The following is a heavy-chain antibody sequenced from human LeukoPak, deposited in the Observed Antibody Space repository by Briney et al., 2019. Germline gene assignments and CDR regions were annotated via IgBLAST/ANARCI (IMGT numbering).Heavy chain of an antibody. V-gene: IGHV3-53*01. J-gene: IGHJ4*02. Sequence: GGSLRLSCAASGFTVSSNYMSWVRQAPGKGLEWVSLIYSGGSTYYADSVKGRFTISRDNSKNSLYLQMNSLRAEDTAVYYCARSGSGSYYIFGRRKNYFDYWGQGTLVTVSS. CDR3: ARSGSGSYYIFGRRKNYFDY. D-gene: IGHD3-10*01. CDR2: IYSGGST. CDR1: GFTVSSNY.